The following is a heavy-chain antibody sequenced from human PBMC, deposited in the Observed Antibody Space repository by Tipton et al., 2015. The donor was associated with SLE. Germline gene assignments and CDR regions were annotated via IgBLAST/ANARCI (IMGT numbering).Heavy chain of an antibody. CDR2: MNHRGST. Sequence: TLSLTCAVYGGSFSGYYWSWIRQPPGKGLEYIGEMNHRGSTNYNPSLKSRVTISVDTSKNQFSLKLTYVTAADTAVYYCVRGGGSSSGRWFDPWGRGTLVTVSS. V-gene: IGHV4-34*01. J-gene: IGHJ5*02. CDR3: VRGGGSSSGRWFDP. CDR1: GGSFSGYY. D-gene: IGHD3-10*01.